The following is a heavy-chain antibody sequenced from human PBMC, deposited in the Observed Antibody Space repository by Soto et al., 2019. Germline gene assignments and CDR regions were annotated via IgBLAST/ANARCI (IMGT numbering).Heavy chain of an antibody. V-gene: IGHV3-48*02. Sequence: PGGSLRLSCAASGFTVSSFGMNWVRQAPGKGLEWISYITSDSSTRHYADFVKGRFTISRDNAKSSLYLQMNSLRDEDTAVYFCARDPDGIIDFDYWGQGTQVTVSS. J-gene: IGHJ4*02. CDR3: ARDPDGIIDFDY. D-gene: IGHD3-10*01. CDR2: ITSDSSTR. CDR1: GFTVSSFG.